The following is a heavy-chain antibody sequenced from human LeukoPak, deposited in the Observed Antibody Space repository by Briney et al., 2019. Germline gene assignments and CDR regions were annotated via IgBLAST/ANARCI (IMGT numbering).Heavy chain of an antibody. D-gene: IGHD2-2*01. V-gene: IGHV3-23*01. CDR1: GFTFSGYA. CDR3: AKGGSPSCYSSSGY. CDR2: ICGSDGSR. Sequence: GGSLRLSCAASGFTFSGYAMSWVRQAPGKGLEWVSAICGSDGSRYYADSVKGRFTISRDNSKNTLYLQMNSLRGEDTAVYYCAKGGSPSCYSSSGYWGQGTLVTVSS. J-gene: IGHJ4*02.